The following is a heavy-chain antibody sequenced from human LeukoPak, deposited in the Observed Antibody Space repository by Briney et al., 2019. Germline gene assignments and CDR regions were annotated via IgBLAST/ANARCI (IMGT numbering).Heavy chain of an antibody. V-gene: IGHV1-2*02. Sequence: HGASVKVSCKASGYTFTGYYMHWVRQAPGQGLEWMGWINPNSGGTNYAQKFQGRVTMTRDTSISTAYMELSRLRSDDTAVYYCARDRELLTRWYAFDIWGQGTMVTVSS. CDR3: ARDRELLTRWYAFDI. CDR2: INPNSGGT. CDR1: GYTFTGYY. D-gene: IGHD1-26*01. J-gene: IGHJ3*02.